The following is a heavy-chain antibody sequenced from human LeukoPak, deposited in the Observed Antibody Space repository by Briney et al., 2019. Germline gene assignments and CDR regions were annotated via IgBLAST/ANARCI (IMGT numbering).Heavy chain of an antibody. CDR1: GYTFTTYG. CDR3: ARDSYGDYPFNWFDP. V-gene: IGHV1-18*01. CDR2: IYGYNGNT. J-gene: IGHJ5*02. D-gene: IGHD4-17*01. Sequence: ASVKVSCKTSGYTFTTYGLSWVRQAPGQGLEWMGWIYGYNGNTNYAPKFQDRVTMTTDTSTSTAYMELRSLRSDDTAVYYCARDSYGDYPFNWFDPWGQGTLVTVSS.